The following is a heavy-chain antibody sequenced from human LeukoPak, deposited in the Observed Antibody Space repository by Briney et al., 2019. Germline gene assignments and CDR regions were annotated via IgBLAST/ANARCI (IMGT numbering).Heavy chain of an antibody. V-gene: IGHV4-59*08. D-gene: IGHD6-19*01. CDR1: GGSISSYY. CDR2: IYYSGST. CDR3: ARTPADSSGWFDAFDI. J-gene: IGHJ3*02. Sequence: SETLSLTCTAFGGSISSYYWSWIRQPPGKGLEWIGYIYYSGSTNYNPSLKSRVTISVDTSKNQFSLKLSSVTAADTAVYYCARTPADSSGWFDAFDIWGQGTMVTVSS.